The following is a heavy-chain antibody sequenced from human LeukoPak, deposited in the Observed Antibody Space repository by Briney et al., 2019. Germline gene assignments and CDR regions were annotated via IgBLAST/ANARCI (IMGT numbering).Heavy chain of an antibody. V-gene: IGHV3-30-3*01. CDR1: GFTFSSYA. D-gene: IGHD1/OR15-1a*01. J-gene: IGHJ3*02. Sequence: GRSLRLSCAASGFTFSSYAMHWVRQAPGKGLEWVAVISYDGSNKYHADSVKGRFTISRDNSKNTLYLQMNSLRAEDTALYYCARGWNTTPRSGFDIWGLGTMVTVSS. CDR2: ISYDGSNK. CDR3: ARGWNTTPRSGFDI.